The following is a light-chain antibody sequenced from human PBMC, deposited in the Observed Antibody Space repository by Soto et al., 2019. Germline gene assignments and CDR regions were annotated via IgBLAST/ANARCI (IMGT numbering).Light chain of an antibody. CDR2: EVS. V-gene: IGLV2-14*01. Sequence: QSALAQPASVSGSPGQSIAISCTGNSSDVGAYNYDSWYQQHPGKAPKLIVHEVSDRPSGVSDLVSGSKSGNTASLTISGLQAEDEADYYCSSYTGAYTRLFGTGTKLTVL. J-gene: IGLJ1*01. CDR1: SSDVGAYNY. CDR3: SSYTGAYTRL.